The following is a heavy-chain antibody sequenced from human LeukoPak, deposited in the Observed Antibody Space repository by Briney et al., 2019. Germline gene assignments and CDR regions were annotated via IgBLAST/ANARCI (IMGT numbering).Heavy chain of an antibody. D-gene: IGHD2-15*01. Sequence: SETLSLTCAVYGGSFSGYYWSWIRQPPGKGLEWIGEINHSGSTTYNPSLESRVTISLDKSKNQLSLVLHSVIAADTAVYYCARNGHYSLDYWGQGTLVTVSS. CDR2: INHSGST. J-gene: IGHJ4*02. V-gene: IGHV4-34*01. CDR1: GGSFSGYY. CDR3: ARNGHYSLDY.